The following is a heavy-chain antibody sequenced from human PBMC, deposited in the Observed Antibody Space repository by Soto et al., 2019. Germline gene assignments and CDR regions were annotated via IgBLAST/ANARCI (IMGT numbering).Heavy chain of an antibody. CDR3: AGLAVAAAGAFDY. CDR2: IYYSGST. D-gene: IGHD6-19*01. Sequence: PSETLSLTCTVSGGSISSGDYYWSWIRQPPGKGLEWIGYIYYSGSTYYNPSLKSRVTISVDTSKNQFSLKLSSVTAADTAVYYCAGLAVAAAGAFDYWGQGTLVTVSS. J-gene: IGHJ4*02. CDR1: GGSISSGDYY. V-gene: IGHV4-30-4*01.